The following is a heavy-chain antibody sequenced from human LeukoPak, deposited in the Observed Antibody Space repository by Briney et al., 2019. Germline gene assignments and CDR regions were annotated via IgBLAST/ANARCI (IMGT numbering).Heavy chain of an antibody. Sequence: AETLSLTCTVSGGSISSYYWSWIRQSPGKGLEWLGYICTRGSTNYNPPLKSRVPISVDTSKNQFSMKLSSVSAADTAVYYCARLTYYYDSSGYYISPALSLAYYFDYWGQGTLVTVSS. CDR3: ARLTYYYDSSGYYISPALSLAYYFDY. J-gene: IGHJ4*02. D-gene: IGHD3-22*01. V-gene: IGHV4-4*09. CDR2: ICTRGST. CDR1: GGSISSYY.